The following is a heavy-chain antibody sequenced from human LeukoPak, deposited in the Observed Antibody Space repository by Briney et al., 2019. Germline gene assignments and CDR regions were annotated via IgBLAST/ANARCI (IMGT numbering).Heavy chain of an antibody. CDR2: INPISGGT. D-gene: IGHD6-13*01. J-gene: IGHJ5*02. V-gene: IGHV1-2*02. Sequence: ASVKVSCKASGYTFTGYYMHWVRQAPGQGLEWMGWINPISGGTNYAQKFQDRVTMTRDTSISTAYMELSRLTSDDTAVYYCARARPRRITTAGTVYWFDPWGQGTLVTVSS. CDR1: GYTFTGYY. CDR3: ARARPRRITTAGTVYWFDP.